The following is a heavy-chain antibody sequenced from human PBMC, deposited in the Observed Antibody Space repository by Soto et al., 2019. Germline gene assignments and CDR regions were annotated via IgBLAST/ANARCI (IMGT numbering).Heavy chain of an antibody. J-gene: IGHJ4*02. V-gene: IGHV3-73*02. CDR3: TLTTVNTGNDC. D-gene: IGHD4-17*01. CDR1: GFTFSDSA. Sequence: EVQLVESGGGLVQPGGSLKLSCAASGFTFSDSALHWVRQASGKGLEWVGRIRSKVNDYATTFAASVKGRFTISRDDSKNTAYLQMNSLNTEDTAVYYCTLTTVNTGNDCWGQGTLVTVSS. CDR2: IRSKVNDYAT.